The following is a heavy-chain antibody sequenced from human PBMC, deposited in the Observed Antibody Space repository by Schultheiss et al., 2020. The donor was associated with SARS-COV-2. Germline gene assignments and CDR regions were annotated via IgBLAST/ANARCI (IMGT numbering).Heavy chain of an antibody. D-gene: IGHD3-10*01. J-gene: IGHJ6*01. CDR2: ISWNSGSI. CDR1: GFTFDDYA. CDR3: AKVKGFRGDYHYYYGVDV. V-gene: IGHV3-9*01. Sequence: SLKISCAASGFTFDDYAMHWVRQAPGKGLEWVSSISWNSGSIGYADSVKGRFTIFRDNAKKSLYLQMNSLRPEDTALYYCAKVKGFRGDYHYYYGVDVWGQGTTVTVSS.